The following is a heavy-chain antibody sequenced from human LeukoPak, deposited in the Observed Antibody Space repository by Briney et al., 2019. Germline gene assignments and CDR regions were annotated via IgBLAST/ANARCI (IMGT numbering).Heavy chain of an antibody. V-gene: IGHV1-18*01. CDR2: ISAYNGNT. J-gene: IGHJ4*02. Sequence: ASVKVSCKASGYTFTSYGISWVRQAPGQGLEWMGWISAYNGNTNYAQKLQGRVTMTTDTSTSTAYMELRSLRSDDTAVYYCARAYDSSGYSGFDYWGQGTLVTVSS. CDR3: ARAYDSSGYSGFDY. CDR1: GYTFTSYG. D-gene: IGHD3-22*01.